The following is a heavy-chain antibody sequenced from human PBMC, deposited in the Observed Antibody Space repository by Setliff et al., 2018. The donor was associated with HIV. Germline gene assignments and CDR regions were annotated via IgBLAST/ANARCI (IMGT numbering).Heavy chain of an antibody. V-gene: IGHV3-30*04. CDR1: GFTFSSYA. J-gene: IGHJ4*02. D-gene: IGHD3-3*01. Sequence: GGSLRLSCAASGFTFSSYAMHWVRQAPGKGLEWVAVISYDGSNKYYADSVKGRFTISRDNSKNTLYLQMNSLRAEDTAVSYCARDPFLAQGFWSGYYSDYWGQGTLVTVSS. CDR3: ARDPFLAQGFWSGYYSDY. CDR2: ISYDGSNK.